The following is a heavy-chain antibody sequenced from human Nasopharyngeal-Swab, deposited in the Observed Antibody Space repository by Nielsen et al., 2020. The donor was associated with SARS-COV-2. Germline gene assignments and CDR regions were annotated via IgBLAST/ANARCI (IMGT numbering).Heavy chain of an antibody. CDR2: IGSFGSTI. V-gene: IGHV3-48*03. D-gene: IGHD3-22*01. CDR1: GFSLSSYE. J-gene: IGHJ6*02. Sequence: GESLKTSCAASGFSLSSYEMNWVRQAPGKGLEWVSYIGSFGSTIYSDSVKGRITVSRDNAKNSLYLQMNSLRAEDTAVYYCARGDSSGLPQAVYGMDVWGQGTTVSVSS. CDR3: ARGDSSGLPQAVYGMDV.